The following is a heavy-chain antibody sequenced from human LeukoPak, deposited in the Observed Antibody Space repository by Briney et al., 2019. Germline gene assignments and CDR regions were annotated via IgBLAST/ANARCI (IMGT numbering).Heavy chain of an antibody. V-gene: IGHV3-48*01. CDR1: GFTFSNYS. D-gene: IGHD5-18*01. CDR3: AREEKGYTYGQSHYYYYMDV. J-gene: IGHJ6*03. Sequence: GGYLRFSCAASGFTFSNYSMNWVRQAQEKGLECVSYISSSSSNIYYADPVRGRFTISRDNAKNSLSLQMNSLRAEDTAVYYCAREEKGYTYGQSHYYYYMDVWGKGTTVTVSS. CDR2: ISSSSSNI.